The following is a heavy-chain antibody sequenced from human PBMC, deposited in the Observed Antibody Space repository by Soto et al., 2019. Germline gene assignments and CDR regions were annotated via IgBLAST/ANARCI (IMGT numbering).Heavy chain of an antibody. D-gene: IGHD6-13*01. CDR3: ARLRASSWYMGGYLDY. V-gene: IGHV3-11*06. Sequence: SGGSLRLSCAASGFTFSDYYMSRIRQAPGKGLEWVSYIVSSSAYTNYADSVKGRFTISRDNAKNSLYLEMNSLRAEDTAVYYCARLRASSWYMGGYLDYCGQGTLVT. J-gene: IGHJ4*02. CDR2: IVSSSAYT. CDR1: GFTFSDYY.